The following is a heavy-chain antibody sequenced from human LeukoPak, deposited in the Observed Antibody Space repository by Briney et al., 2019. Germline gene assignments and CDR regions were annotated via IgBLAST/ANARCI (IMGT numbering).Heavy chain of an antibody. CDR1: GYTFSSYY. D-gene: IGHD5-18*01. Sequence: AGGSLRLSCAASGYTFSSYYIHWVRQAPGQGLEWMGTIYPSVDSTTYAQKFQGRVTVTRDTSTSTVYMELSSLRSEDTAVYHCARGDGAYNYHYKYFDYWGQGTLVTVSS. V-gene: IGHV1-46*01. CDR3: ARGDGAYNYHYKYFDY. CDR2: IYPSVDST. J-gene: IGHJ4*02.